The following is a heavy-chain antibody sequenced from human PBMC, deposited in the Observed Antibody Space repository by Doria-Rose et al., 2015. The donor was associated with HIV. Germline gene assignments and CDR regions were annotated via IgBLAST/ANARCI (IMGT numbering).Heavy chain of an antibody. CDR3: ARDGHRYGYDY. CDR1: GFNFSDYV. Sequence: GGGLVQPEGSLRLSCAASGFNFSDYVMHWVRQAPGKGLEYVSGITGNGDTTHYAYSAKGRFSVSRDNSKNTLYLQMGGLTAEDMAVYYCARDGHRYGYDYWGQGTLVTVSS. CDR2: ITGNGDTT. D-gene: IGHD5-18*01. J-gene: IGHJ4*02. V-gene: IGHV3-64*01.